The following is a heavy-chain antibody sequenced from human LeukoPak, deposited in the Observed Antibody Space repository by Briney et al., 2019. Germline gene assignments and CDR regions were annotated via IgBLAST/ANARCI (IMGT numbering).Heavy chain of an antibody. J-gene: IGHJ5*02. V-gene: IGHV4-34*01. D-gene: IGHD2-2*01. CDR1: GGSFSGYY. CDR2: INHSGST. CDR3: ARGRRDIVVVPAAKPGGWFDP. Sequence: SETLSLTCAVYGGSFSGYYWSWIRQPPGKGLEWIEEINHSGSTNYNPSLKSRVTISVDTSKNQFSLKLSSVTAADTAVYYCARGRRDIVVVPAAKPGGWFDPWGQGTLVTVSS.